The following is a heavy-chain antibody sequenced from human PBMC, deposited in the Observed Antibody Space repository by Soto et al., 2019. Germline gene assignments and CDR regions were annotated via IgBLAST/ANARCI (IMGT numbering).Heavy chain of an antibody. CDR3: ASDKYDSSGYRSGSDY. D-gene: IGHD3-22*01. CDR1: GGTFSSYA. V-gene: IGHV1-69*01. CDR2: IIPIFGTA. J-gene: IGHJ4*02. Sequence: QVQLVQSGAEVKKPGSSVKVSCKASGGTFSSYAISWVRQAPGQGLEWMGGIIPIFGTANYAQKFQGRVTSTADESTSTAYMERSSLRSEDTAVYYCASDKYDSSGYRSGSDYWGQGTLVTVAS.